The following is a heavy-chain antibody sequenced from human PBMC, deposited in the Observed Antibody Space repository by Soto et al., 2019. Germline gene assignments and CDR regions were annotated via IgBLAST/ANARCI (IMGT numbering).Heavy chain of an antibody. V-gene: IGHV4-39*01. CDR3: VSQRTTAPTQAYFDY. CDR1: GGSVTNSSYY. Sequence: SETLSLTCTVSGGSVTNSSYYWGWIRQSPGKGLEWIGSVYYRGRSYSKSSVKSRVTISVDTSKNRFSLSLNSVTASDTAVYFCVSQRTTAPTQAYFDYWGPGALVTVSS. CDR2: VYYRGRS. J-gene: IGHJ4*02. D-gene: IGHD4-17*01.